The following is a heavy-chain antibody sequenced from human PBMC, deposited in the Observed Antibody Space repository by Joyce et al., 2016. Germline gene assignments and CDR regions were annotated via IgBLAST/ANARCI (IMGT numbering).Heavy chain of an antibody. V-gene: IGHV3-15*01. CDR3: VTGLCIGTACHWDDAFDV. CDR1: GFSFRNAW. CDR2: VKNKSQGGTT. J-gene: IGHJ3*01. D-gene: IGHD2-2*01. Sequence: EVQLVESGGGLVKPGGSLRLSCAAAGFSFRNAWVTWVRQAPGKGLAWVGRVKNKSQGGTTDYAAPVKGRCTISRDDSRDTAYLQMNSLKSEDTGVYFCVTGLCIGTACHWDDAFDVWGQGTMVTVSS.